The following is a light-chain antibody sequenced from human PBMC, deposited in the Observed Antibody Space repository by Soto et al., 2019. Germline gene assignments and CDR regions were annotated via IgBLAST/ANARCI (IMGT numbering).Light chain of an antibody. J-gene: IGKJ2*01. Sequence: DIVMTQSPDSLAVSLGERATINCKSSQSVLYSSNNKNYLAWYQQKPGQPPRLLIYWASTRQSGVPDRFSGSGSGTDFTLTISSLQADDEAVYYCQQYSGTPTFGQGTKLEIK. CDR2: WAS. CDR1: QSVLYSSNNKNY. CDR3: QQYSGTPT. V-gene: IGKV4-1*01.